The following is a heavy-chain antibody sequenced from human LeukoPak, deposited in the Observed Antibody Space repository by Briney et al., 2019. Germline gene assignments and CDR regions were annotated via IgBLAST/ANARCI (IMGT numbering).Heavy chain of an antibody. CDR2: IYYSGST. J-gene: IGHJ5*02. CDR1: GGSISSGDYY. Sequence: SQTLSLTCTASGGSISSGDYYWSWIRQPPGKGLEWIGYIYYSGSTYYNPSLKSRVTISVDTSKNQFSLKLSSVTAADTAVYYCARGYCSGGSCYGGDWFDPWGQGTLVTVSS. CDR3: ARGYCSGGSCYGGDWFDP. V-gene: IGHV4-30-4*01. D-gene: IGHD2-15*01.